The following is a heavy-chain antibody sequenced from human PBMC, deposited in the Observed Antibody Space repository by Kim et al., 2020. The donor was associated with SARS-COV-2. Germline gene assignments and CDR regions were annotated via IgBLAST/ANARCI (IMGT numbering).Heavy chain of an antibody. D-gene: IGHD6-13*01. Sequence: SVKVSCKASGGTFSTYAILWVRQAPGQGLEWMGGIIPIFGTANYAQKFQGRVTITADDSTTTAYMELSSLRYEDTAVYYCARAVAAAGTFFDYWGQGTLVTVSS. CDR1: GGTFSTYA. J-gene: IGHJ4*02. CDR3: ARAVAAAGTFFDY. CDR2: IIPIFGTA. V-gene: IGHV1-69*13.